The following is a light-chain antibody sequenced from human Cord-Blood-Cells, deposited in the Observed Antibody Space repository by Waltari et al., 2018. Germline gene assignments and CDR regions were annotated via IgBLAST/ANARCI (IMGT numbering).Light chain of an antibody. J-gene: IGKJ1*01. V-gene: IGKV1-5*03. CDR2: KAS. CDR1: QSISSW. CDR3: QQYNSYSGT. Sequence: DIQMTQSPSTSSASVGDRVTITCRASQSISSWLAWYQQKPGKAPKLLIYKASSLESGVPSRFSGSGSGTECTLTSSSLQPDDFATYYCQQYNSYSGTFGQGAKVEIK.